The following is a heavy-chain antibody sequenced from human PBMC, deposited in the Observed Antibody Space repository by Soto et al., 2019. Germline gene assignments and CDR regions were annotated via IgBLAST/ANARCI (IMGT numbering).Heavy chain of an antibody. CDR3: AREVVTTQWFFDN. CDR2: ISSDGGLQ. V-gene: IGHV3-30-3*01. Sequence: GGSLRLSCAASGFTFSKNAMHWVRQAPGRGLEWVAVISSDGGLQFYADSVRGRFTISRDNSKNTLYLQMNSLRDEDTALYYCAREVVTTQWFFDNWGQGILVTVS. CDR1: GFTFSKNA. D-gene: IGHD2-8*01. J-gene: IGHJ4*02.